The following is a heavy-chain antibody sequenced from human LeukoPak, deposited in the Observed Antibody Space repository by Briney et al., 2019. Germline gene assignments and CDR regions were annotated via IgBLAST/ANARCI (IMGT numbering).Heavy chain of an antibody. CDR1: GGSISSYY. CDR2: IYTSGST. CDR3: ILRLGERSYYMDV. J-gene: IGHJ6*03. D-gene: IGHD3-16*01. Sequence: SETLSLTCTVSGGSISSYYWSWIRQPAGKGLEWIGRIYTSGSTNYNPSLKSRVTMSVDTSKNQFSLKLSSVTAADTAVYYCILRLGERSYYMDVWGKGTTVTVSS. V-gene: IGHV4-4*07.